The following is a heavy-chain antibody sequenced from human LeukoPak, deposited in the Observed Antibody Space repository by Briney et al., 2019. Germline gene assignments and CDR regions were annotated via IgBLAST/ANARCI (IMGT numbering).Heavy chain of an antibody. Sequence: PGGSLRLSCAASGFIFDDYVVSWVRQAPGKGLEWVSGINWNGGGTGYADSVKGRFTISRDNAKNSLYLQMNSLRAEDTALYYCARSLLVTLDVFDIWGQGTMVTVSS. CDR1: GFIFDDYV. CDR2: INWNGGGT. CDR3: ARSLLVTLDVFDI. D-gene: IGHD4-23*01. J-gene: IGHJ3*02. V-gene: IGHV3-20*04.